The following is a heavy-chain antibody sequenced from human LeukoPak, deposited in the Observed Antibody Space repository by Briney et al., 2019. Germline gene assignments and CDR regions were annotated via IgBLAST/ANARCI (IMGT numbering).Heavy chain of an antibody. CDR2: INPNSGGT. J-gene: IGHJ4*02. Sequence: ASVKVSCKASGYTFTGYDMHWVRQAPGQGLEWMGWINPNSGGTNYAQKFQGWVTMTRDTSISTAYMELSRLRSDDTAVYYCARERDIVASYYFDYWGQGTLVTVSS. CDR3: ARERDIVASYYFDY. V-gene: IGHV1-2*04. D-gene: IGHD5-12*01. CDR1: GYTFTGYD.